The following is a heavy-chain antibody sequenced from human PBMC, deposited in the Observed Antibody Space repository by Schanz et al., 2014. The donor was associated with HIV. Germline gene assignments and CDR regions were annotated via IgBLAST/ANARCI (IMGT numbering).Heavy chain of an antibody. V-gene: IGHV3-23*01. CDR2: ITESGGRT. Sequence: EVQLLESGGGLVQPGGSLRLSCAASGFAFSNYAMSWVRQAPGKGLEWVSSITESGGRTYYADSMKGRVTISRDNSKNILYLQMNSLRAEDTALYYCSKATSGSRGWYTGSDWGQGTLVTVSS. CDR1: GFAFSNYA. CDR3: SKATSGSRGWYTGSD. D-gene: IGHD6-19*01. J-gene: IGHJ4*02.